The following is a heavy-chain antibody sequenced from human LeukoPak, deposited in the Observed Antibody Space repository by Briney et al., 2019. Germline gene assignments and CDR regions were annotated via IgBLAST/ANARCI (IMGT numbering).Heavy chain of an antibody. Sequence: GGSLRLSCETSGFTFSSYAMHWVRQARGKGLEWVAVIWYDGSNKYYVDSVKGRFTISRDNSKNTLYLQMNSLRAEDTAVYYCAREASPKALGYWGQGTLVTVSS. CDR2: IWYDGSNK. CDR1: GFTFSSYA. CDR3: AREASPKALGY. V-gene: IGHV3-33*01. J-gene: IGHJ4*02.